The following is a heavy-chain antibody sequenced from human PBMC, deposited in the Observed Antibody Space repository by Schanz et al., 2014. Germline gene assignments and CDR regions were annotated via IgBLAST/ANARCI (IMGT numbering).Heavy chain of an antibody. V-gene: IGHV3-30*04. CDR3: AKEKGGHSGYDLVS. Sequence: QVDLVESGGGVVQPGRSLTLSCAVSTSLFSRSVIHWVRQAPGKGLEWVAVMWNDGIKTHYADSGKGRFTISRDNSKNMVFLQMTSLRAEDTAVYYCAKEKGGHSGYDLVSWGQGTLLIVSS. CDR1: TSLFSRSV. J-gene: IGHJ5*02. CDR2: MWNDGIKT. D-gene: IGHD5-12*01.